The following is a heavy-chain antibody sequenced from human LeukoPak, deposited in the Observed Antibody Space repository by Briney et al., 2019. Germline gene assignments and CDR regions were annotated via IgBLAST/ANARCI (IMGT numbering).Heavy chain of an antibody. J-gene: IGHJ4*02. CDR2: MYYSGST. CDR1: GGSISNYY. V-gene: IGHV4-59*12. Sequence: SETLSLTCTVSGGSISNYYWSWIRQPPGKGLEWIGYMYYSGSTNYNPSLKSRVTISVDTSKNQFSLKLSSVTAADTAVYYCARDQYNTFDYWGQGTLVTVSS. CDR3: ARDQYNTFDY. D-gene: IGHD1-1*01.